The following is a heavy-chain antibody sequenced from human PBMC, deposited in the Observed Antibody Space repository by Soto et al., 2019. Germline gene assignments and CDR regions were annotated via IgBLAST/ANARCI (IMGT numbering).Heavy chain of an antibody. D-gene: IGHD3-10*01. CDR3: AREDVNPSGPIYGMDV. Sequence: GASVKVSCKASGYTFTGYYMHWVRQAPGQGLEWMGWVNPNSGGTNYAQKFQGRVTMTRDTSISTAYMELSRLRSDDTAVYYCAREDVNPSGPIYGMDVWGQGTTVTVSS. CDR1: GYTFTGYY. V-gene: IGHV1-2*02. CDR2: VNPNSGGT. J-gene: IGHJ6*02.